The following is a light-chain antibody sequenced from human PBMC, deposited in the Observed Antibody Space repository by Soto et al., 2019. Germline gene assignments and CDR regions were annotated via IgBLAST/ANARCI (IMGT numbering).Light chain of an antibody. J-gene: IGKJ1*01. CDR2: DAS. V-gene: IGKV3-11*01. Sequence: EILLTQSPATLSLSPGERATLSCRASQSVSSYLAWYQQKPGQAPRLLIYDASNRATGIPARLSGSGSGTDFTLTISRLEPEDFPVYYCQQYGSSGTFGQGTKVDIK. CDR3: QQYGSSGT. CDR1: QSVSSY.